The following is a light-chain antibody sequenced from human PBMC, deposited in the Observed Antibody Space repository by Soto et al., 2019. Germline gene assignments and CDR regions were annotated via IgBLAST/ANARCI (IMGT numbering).Light chain of an antibody. CDR1: ESISNW. J-gene: IGKJ4*01. V-gene: IGKV1-5*03. CDR3: QQYTTYPLT. CDR2: KAS. Sequence: IQMTQSPSSLSASVGDRVTITCRASESISNWLAWYQQKPGKAPKLLIFKASNLERGVPSRFSGSGSGTEFTLTINSLQPDDFATYSCQQYTTYPLTFGGGTKVEIK.